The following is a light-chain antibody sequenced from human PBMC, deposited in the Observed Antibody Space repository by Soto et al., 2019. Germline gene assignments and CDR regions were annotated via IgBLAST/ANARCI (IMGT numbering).Light chain of an antibody. CDR3: SSYTSSDTYV. V-gene: IGLV2-14*01. J-gene: IGLJ1*01. Sequence: QSALTQPASVSGSPGQSIAISCTGTSSDVGGYNYVSWYQQHPGKAPKLMIYDVSNLPSGVSNRFSGSTSGNTASLTISGLQAEDEADYYCSSYTSSDTYVFGTGTKVTVL. CDR1: SSDVGGYNY. CDR2: DVS.